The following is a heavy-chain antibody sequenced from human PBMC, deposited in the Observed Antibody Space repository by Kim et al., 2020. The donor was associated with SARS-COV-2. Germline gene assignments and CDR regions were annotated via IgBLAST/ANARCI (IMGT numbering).Heavy chain of an antibody. J-gene: IGHJ4*02. V-gene: IGHV3-23*01. Sequence: SEKGRFTISRDNSKNTLYLQMNSLRAEDTAVYYCALGYCSSTSCPHFFDYWGQGTLVTVSS. CDR3: ALGYCSSTSCPHFFDY. D-gene: IGHD2-2*01.